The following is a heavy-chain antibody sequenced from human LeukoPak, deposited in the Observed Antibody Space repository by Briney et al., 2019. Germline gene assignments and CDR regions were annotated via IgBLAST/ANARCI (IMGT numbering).Heavy chain of an antibody. CDR1: GFTFSSYA. Sequence: GGSLRLACAAAGFTFSSYAMRWVRQAPGKVLQWVSAIIGDGVSAFYADSVKGRFTISRDNSKHTLYLQMNSLRAEDTAVYYCARGSGYYFDYWGQGTLVTVSS. D-gene: IGHD6-19*01. CDR2: IIGDGVSA. CDR3: ARGSGYYFDY. J-gene: IGHJ4*02. V-gene: IGHV3-23*01.